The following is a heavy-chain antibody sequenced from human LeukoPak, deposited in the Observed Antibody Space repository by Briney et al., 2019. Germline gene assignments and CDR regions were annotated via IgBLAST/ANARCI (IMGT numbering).Heavy chain of an antibody. Sequence: SVEVSCKASGGTFSSYAISWVRQAPGQGLEWMGRIIPIFGTANYAQKFQGRVTITTDESTSTAYMELSSLRSEDTAVYYCARGNGSGKTYYYYYYMDVWGKGTTVTVSS. D-gene: IGHD3-10*01. CDR3: ARGNGSGKTYYYYYYMDV. J-gene: IGHJ6*03. CDR1: GGTFSSYA. CDR2: IIPIFGTA. V-gene: IGHV1-69*05.